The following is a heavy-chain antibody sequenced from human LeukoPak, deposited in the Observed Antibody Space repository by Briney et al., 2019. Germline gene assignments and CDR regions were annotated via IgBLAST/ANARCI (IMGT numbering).Heavy chain of an antibody. Sequence: GGSLRLSCAASGFTFSSYAMHWVRQAPGKGLEYVSAISSNGGSTYYANSVKGRFTISRDNSKNTLYLQMGSLRAEDMAVYYCARSASMTTVTTGWFDPWGQGTPVTVSS. CDR2: ISSNGGST. CDR1: GFTFSSYA. D-gene: IGHD4-17*01. J-gene: IGHJ5*02. V-gene: IGHV3-64*01. CDR3: ARSASMTTVTTGWFDP.